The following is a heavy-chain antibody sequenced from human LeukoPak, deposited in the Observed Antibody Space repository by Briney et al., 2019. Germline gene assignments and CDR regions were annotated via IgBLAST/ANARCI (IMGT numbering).Heavy chain of an antibody. Sequence: TSETLSLTCTVSGGSISSYYWSWIRQPPGKGLEWIGYIYYSGSTNYNPSLKSRVTISVDTSKNQFSLKLSSVTAADTAVYYCARFEGYCSGGSCYSGANWFDPWGQGTLVTVSS. D-gene: IGHD2-15*01. V-gene: IGHV4-59*12. CDR3: ARFEGYCSGGSCYSGANWFDP. CDR1: GGSISSYY. J-gene: IGHJ5*02. CDR2: IYYSGST.